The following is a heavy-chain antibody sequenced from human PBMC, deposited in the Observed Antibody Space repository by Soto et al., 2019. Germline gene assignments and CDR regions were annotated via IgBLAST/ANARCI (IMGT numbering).Heavy chain of an antibody. CDR2: IKRKTDGGTT. D-gene: IGHD3-3*01. V-gene: IGHV3-15*07. Sequence: EVQLVESGGGLVKPGGSLRLSCAASGFTFSNAWMNWVRQAPGKGLEWVGRIKRKTDGGTTDYAAPVKGRFTISRDDSKHTMYLQMNSLKTEDTALYYCTTLKGIDFWSATYGMDVWGQGTTVSVSS. CDR3: TTLKGIDFWSATYGMDV. CDR1: GFTFSNAW. J-gene: IGHJ6*02.